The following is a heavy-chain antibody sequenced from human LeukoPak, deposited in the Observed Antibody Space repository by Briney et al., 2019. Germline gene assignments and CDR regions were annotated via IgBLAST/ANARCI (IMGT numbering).Heavy chain of an antibody. CDR2: IYYSGST. CDR3: ARSWGIYCSGGSCYSGDAFDI. Sequence: PSETLSLTCTVSGGSISSYCWGWIRQPPGKGLEWIGYIYYSGSTNYNPSLKSRVTISVDTSKNQFSLKLSSVTAADTAVYYCARSWGIYCSGGSCYSGDAFDIWGQGTMVTVSS. D-gene: IGHD2-15*01. J-gene: IGHJ3*02. CDR1: GGSISSYC. V-gene: IGHV4-59*08.